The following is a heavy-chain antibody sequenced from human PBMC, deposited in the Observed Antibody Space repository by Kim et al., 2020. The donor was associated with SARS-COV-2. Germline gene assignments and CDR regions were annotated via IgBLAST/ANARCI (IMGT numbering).Heavy chain of an antibody. CDR2: IKHDGREK. D-gene: IGHD3-10*01. V-gene: IGHV3-7*05. CDR1: GFNFNDYW. CDR3: TRALSGSGRGFDP. Sequence: GWSLRLSCAACGFNFNDYWMTWIRQTPGKGLEWVAGIKHDGREKLYVDSVKGRFTISRDNAKTSLYLQMDSLRAEDTAVYYCTRALSGSGRGFDPWGQGTLVTVSS. J-gene: IGHJ5*02.